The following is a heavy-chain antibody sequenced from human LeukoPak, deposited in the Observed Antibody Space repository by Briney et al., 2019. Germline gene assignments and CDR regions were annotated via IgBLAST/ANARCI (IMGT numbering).Heavy chain of an antibody. CDR1: GGTFSSYA. CDR2: IIPILGIA. V-gene: IGHV1-69*04. Sequence: SVKVSCKASGGTFSSYAISWVRQAPGQGLEWMGRIIPILGIANYAQKFQGRVTITADKSTSTAYMELSSLRSEDTAVYYCARVEESSGYDYYYGMDVWGQGTTVTVPS. D-gene: IGHD3-22*01. J-gene: IGHJ6*02. CDR3: ARVEESSGYDYYYGMDV.